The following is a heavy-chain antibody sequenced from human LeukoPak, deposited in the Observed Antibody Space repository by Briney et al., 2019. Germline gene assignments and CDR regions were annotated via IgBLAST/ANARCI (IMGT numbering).Heavy chain of an antibody. CDR2: INPDGITT. V-gene: IGHV3-74*01. CDR3: ARDYYYGMDV. CDR1: GASISTYY. Sequence: PSETLSLTCSVSGASISTYYWSWIRQPPGKGLEWVSRINPDGITTTCADSVKGRFTISRDNAKNTLFLQMNSLRAEDTAVYYCARDYYYGMDVWGQGTTITVSS. J-gene: IGHJ6*02.